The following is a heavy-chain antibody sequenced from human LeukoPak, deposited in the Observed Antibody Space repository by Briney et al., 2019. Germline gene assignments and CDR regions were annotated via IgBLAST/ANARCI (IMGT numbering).Heavy chain of an antibody. J-gene: IGHJ4*02. D-gene: IGHD1-26*01. Sequence: KPSETLSLTCTVSGGSISSYYWSWIRQPPGKGLEWSGYSYYSGSTNYNPSLKSRVTISVDPSKSQFSLKLSSVTAADTAVYYCARGGARQYYFDSWGQGTLVTVSS. CDR3: ARGGARQYYFDS. CDR1: GGSISSYY. V-gene: IGHV4-59*01. CDR2: SYYSGST.